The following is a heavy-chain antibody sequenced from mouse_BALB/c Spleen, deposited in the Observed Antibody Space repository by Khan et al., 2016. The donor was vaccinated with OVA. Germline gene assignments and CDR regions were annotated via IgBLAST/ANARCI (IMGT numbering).Heavy chain of an antibody. CDR1: GYSFTSYY. V-gene: IGHV1S135*01. CDR3: TRHGYVAWFTS. Sequence: IQLVQSGPELMKPGASVKISCKASGYSFTSYYIHWVMQSHGKSLEWIGYIDPSSGGTTYNQKFKGKATLTVDKSSSTAYIHLSNLTSEDSAVXYCTRHGYVAWFTSWNQGTLVAVS. CDR2: IDPSSGGT. J-gene: IGHJ3*01. D-gene: IGHD2-2*01.